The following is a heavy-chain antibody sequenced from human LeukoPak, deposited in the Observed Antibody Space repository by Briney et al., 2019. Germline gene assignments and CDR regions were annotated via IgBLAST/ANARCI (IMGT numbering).Heavy chain of an antibody. V-gene: IGHV3-30*18. D-gene: IGHD6-19*01. CDR3: AKDRESSGSPLNYYYGMDV. CDR1: GFTFSSYG. Sequence: PGGSLRLSCAASGFTFSSYGMHWVRQAPGKGLEWVAVISYDGSNKYYADSVKGRFTISRDNSKNTLYLQMNSLRAEDTAVYYCAKDRESSGSPLNYYYGMDVWGQGTTVTVSS. J-gene: IGHJ6*02. CDR2: ISYDGSNK.